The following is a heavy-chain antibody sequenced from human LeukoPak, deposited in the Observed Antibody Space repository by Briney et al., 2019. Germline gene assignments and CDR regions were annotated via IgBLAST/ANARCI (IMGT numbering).Heavy chain of an antibody. CDR3: ARAAYYYDSSGYYFPKPFDY. CDR1: GGSISSGGYS. D-gene: IGHD3-22*01. J-gene: IGHJ4*02. CDR2: IYHSGST. Sequence: SETLSLTCAVSGGSISSGGYSWSWIRQPPGKGLEWIGYIYHSGSTYYNPSLKSRVTISVDRSKNQFSLELSSVTAADTAVYYCARAAYYYDSSGYYFPKPFDYWGQGTLVTVSS. V-gene: IGHV4-30-2*01.